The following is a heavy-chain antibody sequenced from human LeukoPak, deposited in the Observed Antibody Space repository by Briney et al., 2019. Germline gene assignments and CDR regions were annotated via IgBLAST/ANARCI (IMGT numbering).Heavy chain of an antibody. V-gene: IGHV4-34*01. CDR3: ASERITIFGVVIPYFDY. CDR2: INHSGST. D-gene: IGHD3-3*01. J-gene: IGHJ4*02. CDR1: GGSFSGYY. Sequence: SETLSLTCAVYGGSFSGYYWSWIRQPPGEGLEWIGEINHSGSTNYNPSLKSRVTISVDTSKNQFSLKLSSVTAADTAVYYCASERITIFGVVIPYFDYWGQGTLVTVSS.